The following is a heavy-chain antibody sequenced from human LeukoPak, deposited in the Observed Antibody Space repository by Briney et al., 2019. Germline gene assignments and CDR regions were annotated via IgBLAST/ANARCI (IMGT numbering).Heavy chain of an antibody. Sequence: GGSLRLSCAASGFTFSSYAMHWVRQAPGKGLEWVAVISYDGSNKYYADSVKGRFTISRDNSKNTLYLQMNSLRAEDTAVYYCARETTRLETTSSYFDYWGQGTLVTVSS. V-gene: IGHV3-30-3*01. CDR2: ISYDGSNK. D-gene: IGHD1-1*01. J-gene: IGHJ4*02. CDR3: ARETTRLETTSSYFDY. CDR1: GFTFSSYA.